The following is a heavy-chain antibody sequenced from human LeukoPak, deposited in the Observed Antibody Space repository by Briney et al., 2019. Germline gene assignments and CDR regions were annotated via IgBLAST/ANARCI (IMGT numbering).Heavy chain of an antibody. Sequence: PGGSLRLSCAASGFTFSSYAMSWVRQAPGKGLEWVSAISGSGGSTYYADSVKGRFTISRDNAKNSLYLQMNSLRAEDTAVYYCAREGRSSSSMFVWGQGTLVTVSS. D-gene: IGHD6-6*01. CDR3: AREGRSSSSMFV. CDR1: GFTFSSYA. V-gene: IGHV3-23*01. CDR2: ISGSGGST. J-gene: IGHJ4*02.